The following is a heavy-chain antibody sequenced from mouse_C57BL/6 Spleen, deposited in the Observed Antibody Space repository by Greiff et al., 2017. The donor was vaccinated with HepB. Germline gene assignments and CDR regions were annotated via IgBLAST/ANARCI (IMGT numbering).Heavy chain of an antibody. J-gene: IGHJ2*01. CDR2: IHPNSGST. CDR1: GYTFTSYW. D-gene: IGHD1-1*01. CDR3: AREDYYGSHFDY. Sequence: QVQPQQPGAELVKPGASVKLSCKASGYTFTSYWMHWVKQRPGQGLEWIGMIHPNSGSTNYNEKFKSKATLTVDKSSSTAYMQLSSLTSEDSAVYYCAREDYYGSHFDYWGQGTTLTVSS. V-gene: IGHV1-64*01.